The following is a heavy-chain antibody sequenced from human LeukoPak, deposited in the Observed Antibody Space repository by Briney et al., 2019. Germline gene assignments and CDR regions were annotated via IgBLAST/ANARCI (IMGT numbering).Heavy chain of an antibody. Sequence: GGSLRLSCAASGFTFNPYAMSWVRQAPGKGLEWVAGIGGVGDRTYYADSVKGRFTISRDNSKDTLFLQMNSLKADDTAVYYCAKASRQAAVASPLDYWGQGILVTVSS. D-gene: IGHD6-19*01. CDR2: IGGVGDRT. CDR3: AKASRQAAVASPLDY. V-gene: IGHV3-23*01. CDR1: GFTFNPYA. J-gene: IGHJ4*02.